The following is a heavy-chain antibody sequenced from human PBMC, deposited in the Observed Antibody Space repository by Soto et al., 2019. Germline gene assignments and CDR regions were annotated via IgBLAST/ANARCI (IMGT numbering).Heavy chain of an antibody. V-gene: IGHV1-69*01. J-gene: IGHJ4*02. CDR1: GGTFGSYA. CDR2: IIPMLEMV. Sequence: QVQLVQSGAEVKKPGSSVKVSCKASGGTFGSYAISWVRQAPGQGLEWMGGIIPMLEMVHFAEKFQGRITITADELMSTAYMELSSLRSEDTAVYYCAREADHEYCEYWGQGTLVTVSS. CDR3: AREADHEYCEY.